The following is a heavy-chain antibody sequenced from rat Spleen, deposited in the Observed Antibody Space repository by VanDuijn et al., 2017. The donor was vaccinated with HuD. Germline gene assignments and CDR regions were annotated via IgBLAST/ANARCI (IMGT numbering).Heavy chain of an antibody. CDR1: GFTFSDYY. V-gene: IGHV5-29*01. CDR2: ISYDGLVP. Sequence: EVQLVESDGGLVQPGRSLKLSCVASGFTFSDYYMAWVRQAPTKGLEWVASISYDGLVPYYRDSVKGRCTISRDNSESTLYLQMDSLRSEDTATYYCTRHRLYFDDGSYYHSRVMDAWGQGASVTVSS. CDR3: TRHRLYFDDGSYYHSRVMDA. D-gene: IGHD1-12*02. J-gene: IGHJ4*01.